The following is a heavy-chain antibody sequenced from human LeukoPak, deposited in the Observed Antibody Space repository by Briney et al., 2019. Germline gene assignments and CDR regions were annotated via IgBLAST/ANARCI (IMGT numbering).Heavy chain of an antibody. Sequence: SETLSLTCTVSADPINRGVYYWHWIRQPAGKGLEWIAHIYTSGTTTNSNPSLKSRVAISLDTSKNHFSLKLSSVTAADTAVYYCARAKKRSGRSRNFYLDVWGKGTTVTVSS. J-gene: IGHJ6*03. CDR1: ADPINRGVYY. CDR3: ARAKKRSGRSRNFYLDV. CDR2: IYTSGTT. D-gene: IGHD1-26*01. V-gene: IGHV4-61*09.